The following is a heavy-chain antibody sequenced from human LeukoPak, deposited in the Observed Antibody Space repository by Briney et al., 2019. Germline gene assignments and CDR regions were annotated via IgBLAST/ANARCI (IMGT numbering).Heavy chain of an antibody. Sequence: SSETPSLTCTVSDGSISSYYWSWIRQPPGKGLEWIGYIYYSGSTNYNPSLKSRVTISVDTSKNQFSLKLSSVTAADTAVYYCARDSGSYSYFDYWGQGTLVTVSS. D-gene: IGHD1-26*01. CDR1: DGSISSYY. V-gene: IGHV4-59*01. J-gene: IGHJ4*02. CDR2: IYYSGST. CDR3: ARDSGSYSYFDY.